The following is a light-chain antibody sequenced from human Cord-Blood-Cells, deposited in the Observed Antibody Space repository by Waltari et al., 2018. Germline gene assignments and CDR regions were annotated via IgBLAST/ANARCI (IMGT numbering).Light chain of an antibody. CDR2: EDN. CDR3: QSYDSSNHYV. V-gene: IGLV6-57*03. CDR1: SGSIASNY. Sequence: NFMLTQPHSVSESPGKTVTISCTRSSGSIASNYVQWYQQRPGSAPTTVIYEDNQRPSGVPDRLSGAIDSSSSSASLTISGRKTEDEADYYCQSYDSSNHYVFGTGTEVTVL. J-gene: IGLJ1*01.